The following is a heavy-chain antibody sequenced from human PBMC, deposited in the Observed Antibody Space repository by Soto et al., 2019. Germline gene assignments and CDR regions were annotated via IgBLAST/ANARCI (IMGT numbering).Heavy chain of an antibody. D-gene: IGHD3-10*01. CDR1: RFTFSSYA. V-gene: IGHV3-23*01. CDR2: ISGSGGST. CDR3: AKDGWFYGSGGYYYYMDV. J-gene: IGHJ6*03. Sequence: EVQLLESGGGLVQPGGSLRLSCAASRFTFSSYAMSWVRQAPGKGLEWVSAISGSGGSTYYADSVKGRFTISRDNSKNTLYLQMNSLRAEDTAVYYCAKDGWFYGSGGYYYYMDVWGKGTTVTVSS.